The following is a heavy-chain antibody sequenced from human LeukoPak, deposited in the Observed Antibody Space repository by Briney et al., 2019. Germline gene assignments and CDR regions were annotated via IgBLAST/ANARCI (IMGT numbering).Heavy chain of an antibody. CDR1: GGTFTGYN. J-gene: IGHJ6*03. CDR2: IIPVFAKT. CDR3: ARDPESGWSLDYYYYYMDV. Sequence: GASVKVSCKASGGTFTGYNISWVRQAPGQGLEWMGGIIPVFAKTDYAQKFQGRVTFTADTSTSTAYMEMYSLRSEDTAVYYCARDPESGWSLDYYYYYMDVWGKGTTVTVSS. D-gene: IGHD6-19*01. V-gene: IGHV1-69*06.